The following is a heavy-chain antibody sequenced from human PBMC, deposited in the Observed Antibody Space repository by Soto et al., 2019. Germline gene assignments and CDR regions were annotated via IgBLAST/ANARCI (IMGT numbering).Heavy chain of an antibody. CDR2: ITPIFGTA. Sequence: VKVSSKASGATSRSYAISWVRQPPGYGLEWTGGITPIFGTANYAQKFQGRVTITADESTSTAYMELSSLRSEDTAVYYCARDSRLFLGYSSSWSASYYFDYWGQGTLVTVSS. D-gene: IGHD6-13*01. CDR3: ARDSRLFLGYSSSWSASYYFDY. V-gene: IGHV1-69*13. J-gene: IGHJ4*02. CDR1: GATSRSYA.